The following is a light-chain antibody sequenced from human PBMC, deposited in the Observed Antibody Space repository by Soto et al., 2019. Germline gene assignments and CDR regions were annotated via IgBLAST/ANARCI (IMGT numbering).Light chain of an antibody. J-gene: IGKJ4*01. CDR1: QSVSSN. Sequence: ETLMTQSPATLSVSPGERATLSCRASQSVSSNLAWYQQKPGQAPRLLIYGASTRATGFPARFSGSGSGTEFTLTISSLQSEDFAVYYCQQYYSLLTFGRGTKVEIQ. CDR2: GAS. V-gene: IGKV3-15*01. CDR3: QQYYSLLT.